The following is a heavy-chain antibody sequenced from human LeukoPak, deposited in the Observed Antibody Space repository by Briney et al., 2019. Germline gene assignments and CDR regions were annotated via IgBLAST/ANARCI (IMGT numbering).Heavy chain of an antibody. CDR1: GFTFRDSA. CDR3: ARESGFMMVGEINADNWFDP. Sequence: GGSLRLSCSGAGFTFRDSAFHWVRQAPGKGLEWVAVISDDGSKRCYADSVKGRFTISRDNSRDTLYLHMQTLRPEDSAVYYCARESGFMMVGEINADNWFDPWGQGTPVTVSS. J-gene: IGHJ5*02. D-gene: IGHD3-3*01. CDR2: ISDDGSKR. V-gene: IGHV3-30*04.